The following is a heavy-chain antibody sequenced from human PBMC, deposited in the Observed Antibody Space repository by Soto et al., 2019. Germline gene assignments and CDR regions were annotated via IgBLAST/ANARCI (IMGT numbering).Heavy chain of an antibody. J-gene: IGHJ6*02. Sequence: PGGSLRLSCAASGFTFSSYGMHWVRQAPGKGLEWVAVIWYDGSNKYYADSVKGRFTISRDNSKNTLYLQMNSLRAEDTAVYYCAREGYDYYYYGMDVWGQGTTVTVSS. CDR1: GFTFSSYG. CDR2: IWYDGSNK. V-gene: IGHV3-33*01. D-gene: IGHD1-1*01. CDR3: AREGYDYYYYGMDV.